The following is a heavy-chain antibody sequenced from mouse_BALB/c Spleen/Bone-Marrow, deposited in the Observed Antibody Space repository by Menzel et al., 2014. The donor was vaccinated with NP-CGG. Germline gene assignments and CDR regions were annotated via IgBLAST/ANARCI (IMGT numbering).Heavy chain of an antibody. J-gene: IGHJ3*01. V-gene: IGHV14-3*02. D-gene: IGHD1-1*01. CDR3: AAYYYGRGGFAY. Sequence: EVQLQQSGAELVKPGASVKLSCTASGFNIKDTFMHWVKQRPEQGLEWIGRIDPANGITKYDPKFQGKATITADTSSNTASLQLSSLTSEDTAVYYCAAYYYGRGGFAYWGQGTLVTVSA. CDR2: IDPANGIT. CDR1: GFNIKDTF.